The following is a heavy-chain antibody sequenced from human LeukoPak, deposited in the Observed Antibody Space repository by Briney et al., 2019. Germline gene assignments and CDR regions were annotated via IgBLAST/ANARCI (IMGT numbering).Heavy chain of an antibody. CDR2: IYYSGST. J-gene: IGHJ4*02. CDR3: AREVGHGGPLDY. Sequence: TSETLSLTCTVSGVSISIGGYYWSWIRQHPGKGLEWIGYIYYSGSTYYNPSLKSRVTISVDTSKNQFFLKLSSVTAADTAVYYCAREVGHGGPLDYWGQGTLVTVSS. D-gene: IGHD4-23*01. CDR1: GVSISIGGYY. V-gene: IGHV4-31*03.